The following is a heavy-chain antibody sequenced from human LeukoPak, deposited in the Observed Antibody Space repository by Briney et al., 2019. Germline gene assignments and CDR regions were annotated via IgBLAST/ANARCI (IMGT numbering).Heavy chain of an antibody. V-gene: IGHV5-51*01. D-gene: IGHD2-2*02. CDR2: IYPGDSDT. J-gene: IGHJ5*02. Sequence: GESLKISCKGSGYSFTSYWIGWVRQMPGKGLEWMGIIYPGDSDTRYSPSFQGQVTISADKSISTAYLQWSSLKASDTAMYYCARDLGYCSSTSCSTANWFDPWGQGTLVTVSS. CDR1: GYSFTSYW. CDR3: ARDLGYCSSTSCSTANWFDP.